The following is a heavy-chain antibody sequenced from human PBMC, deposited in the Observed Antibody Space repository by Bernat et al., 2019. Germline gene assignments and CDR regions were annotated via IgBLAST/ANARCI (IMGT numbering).Heavy chain of an antibody. CDR3: AKVRYCSGSSCSNVIDY. CDR2: ISYDGSNK. D-gene: IGHD2-15*01. J-gene: IGHJ4*02. CDR1: GFSFTIHG. V-gene: IGHV3-30*18. Sequence: QVQLVESGGGVVQPGRSLRLSCAASGFSFTIHGMHWVRQAPGKGLAWVAVISYDGSNKYYADSVKGRFTISRDNSKNTLYLQMNSLRAEDTAVYYCAKVRYCSGSSCSNVIDYWGQGTLVTVSS.